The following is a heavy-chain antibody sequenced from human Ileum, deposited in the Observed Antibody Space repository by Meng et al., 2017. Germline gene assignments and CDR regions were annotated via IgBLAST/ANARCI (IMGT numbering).Heavy chain of an antibody. J-gene: IGHJ4*02. CDR1: GYTFTNYY. CDR2: INPTGGAT. D-gene: IGHD3-3*02. V-gene: IGHV1-46*01. CDR3: ARVLVPSIKTPIHY. Sequence: QVQLVQSGAEVKKPGASVKASCTASGYTFTNYYMHWVRQAPGQGPEWMGIINPTGGATTYAQKFQGRVTMTRDTSTSTVYMELSSLRSEDTAMYYCARVLVPSIKTPIHYWGQGTLVTVSS.